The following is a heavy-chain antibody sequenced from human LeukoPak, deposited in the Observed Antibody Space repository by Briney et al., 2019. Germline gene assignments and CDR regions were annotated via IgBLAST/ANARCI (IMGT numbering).Heavy chain of an antibody. J-gene: IGHJ4*02. CDR2: IIPIFGTA. Sequence: GASVKVSCKASGGTFSSYAISWVRQAPGQGLEWMGGIIPIFGTANYAQKFQGRVTITADESTSTAYMEPSSLRSEDTAVYYCARGIAADDSSGYYYEWGQGTLVTVSS. CDR1: GGTFSSYA. V-gene: IGHV1-69*13. CDR3: ARGIAADDSSGYYYE. D-gene: IGHD3-22*01.